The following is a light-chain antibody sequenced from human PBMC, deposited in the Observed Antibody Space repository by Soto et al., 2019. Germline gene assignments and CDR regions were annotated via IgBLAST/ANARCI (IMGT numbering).Light chain of an antibody. V-gene: IGLV2-14*01. J-gene: IGLJ1*01. CDR1: SSDVGGYNY. CDR2: DVS. Sequence: QSALTQPASVSGSPGQSITISCTGTSSDVGGYNYVSWYQQHPRKAPKLLIFDVSDRPSGVSNRFSGSKSGNTASLTISGLQDDDEADYYCSSYSGSSSTYVFGTGTKLTVL. CDR3: SSYSGSSSTYV.